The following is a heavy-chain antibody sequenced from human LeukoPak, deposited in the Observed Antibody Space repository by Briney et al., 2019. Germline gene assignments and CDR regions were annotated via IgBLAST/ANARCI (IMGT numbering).Heavy chain of an antibody. V-gene: IGHV3-23*01. CDR3: VKDYQVGNSPAFGDY. Sequence: GGSLRLSCAASGFIFSNHAMSWVRQAPGKGLERVSGLIENGATTYYADSVKGRFTISRDNSRNTMYLQMNSLRAEDTAMYYCVKDYQVGNSPAFGDYWGQGTLVTVSS. D-gene: IGHD1-26*01. CDR1: GFIFSNHA. CDR2: LIENGATT. J-gene: IGHJ4*02.